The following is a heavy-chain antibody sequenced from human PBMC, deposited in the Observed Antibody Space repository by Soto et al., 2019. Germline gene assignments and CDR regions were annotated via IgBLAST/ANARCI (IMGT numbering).Heavy chain of an antibody. CDR2: IYYSGST. Sequence: SETLSLTCTVSGGSISSSSYYWGWIRQPPGKGLEWIGSIYYSGSTYYNPSLKSGVTISVDTSKNQFSLKLSSVTAADTAVYYCARLSGRYTGGSDYWGQGTLVTVSS. V-gene: IGHV4-39*01. D-gene: IGHD3-16*02. CDR3: ARLSGRYTGGSDY. J-gene: IGHJ4*02. CDR1: GGSISSSSYY.